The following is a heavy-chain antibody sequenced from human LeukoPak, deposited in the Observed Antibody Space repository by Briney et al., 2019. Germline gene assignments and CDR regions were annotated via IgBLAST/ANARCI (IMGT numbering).Heavy chain of an antibody. CDR1: GYSFTTHG. CDR3: AKCLRGGSSATCYDAFDI. D-gene: IGHD2-2*01. CDR2: ISTKGNT. V-gene: IGHV1-18*01. Sequence: GASVKVSCKASGYSFTTHGFSWLRQAPGQGLEWMGWISTKGNTNYAQNLQGRVTLNTDTSTNTAYMELMSLRSDDTAMYYCAKCLRGGSSATCYDAFDIWGQGTMVTVSS. J-gene: IGHJ3*02.